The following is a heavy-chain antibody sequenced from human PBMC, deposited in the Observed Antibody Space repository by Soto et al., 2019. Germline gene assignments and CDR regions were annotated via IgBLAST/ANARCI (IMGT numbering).Heavy chain of an antibody. V-gene: IGHV1-8*01. Sequence: QVQLVQSGAGVKMPGASVRVSCKASGYTFISHDISWVRQATGQGLEWMGWMNPNSGNTGYGQKVQDGVTMNRNTSTSTAYMELSSLRSDDTAVYYCARGRYAIRGAFIIGELDYWGQGSLVIVSS. D-gene: IGHD3-10*01. CDR1: GYTFISHD. CDR2: MNPNSGNT. CDR3: ARGRYAIRGAFIIGELDY. J-gene: IGHJ4*02.